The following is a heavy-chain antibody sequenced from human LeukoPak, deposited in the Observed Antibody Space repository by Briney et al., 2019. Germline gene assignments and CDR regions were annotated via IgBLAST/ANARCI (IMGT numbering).Heavy chain of an antibody. CDR1: GFTFSDYY. Sequence: GGSLRLSCAASGFTFSDYYMSWIRQAPGKGLEWVSYISSSGSTIYYADSVKGRFTISRDNAKNSLYLQMNSLRAEDTAVYYCARGRVVPAAIPQGPMDVWGKGTTVTVSS. J-gene: IGHJ6*03. CDR2: ISSSGSTI. D-gene: IGHD2-2*02. V-gene: IGHV3-11*04. CDR3: ARGRVVPAAIPQGPMDV.